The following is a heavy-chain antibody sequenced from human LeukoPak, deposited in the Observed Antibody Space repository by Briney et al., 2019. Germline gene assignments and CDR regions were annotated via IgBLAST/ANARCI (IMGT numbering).Heavy chain of an antibody. J-gene: IGHJ5*02. V-gene: IGHV3-33*01. CDR1: GFTFSSYG. CDR2: IWYDSSNK. CDR3: ARDGDDYVWGSYRNSNWFDP. Sequence: HSGRSLRLSCAASGFTFSSYGMHWVRQAPGKGLEWVAVIWYDSSNKYYADSVKGRSTISRDISKNTLYLQMNSLRAEDTAVYYCARDGDDYVWGSYRNSNWFDPWGQGTLVTVSS. D-gene: IGHD3-16*02.